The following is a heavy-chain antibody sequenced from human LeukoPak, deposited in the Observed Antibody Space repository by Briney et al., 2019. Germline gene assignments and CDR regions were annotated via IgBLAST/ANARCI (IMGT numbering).Heavy chain of an antibody. V-gene: IGHV5-51*01. Sequence: PGESLEISCQASGYNFSTYWIGWVRPAPGRGLEWMGNIYPGDSDTRYNPSFRGQVTVSADKSTNTVYLQSSAVQASDSGMYYCARRHPSFDYWGQGTLVTVSS. CDR1: GYNFSTYW. CDR3: ARRHPSFDY. CDR2: IYPGDSDT. J-gene: IGHJ4*02.